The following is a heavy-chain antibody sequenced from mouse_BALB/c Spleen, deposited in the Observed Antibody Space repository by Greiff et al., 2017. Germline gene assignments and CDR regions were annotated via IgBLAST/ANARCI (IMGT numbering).Heavy chain of an antibody. J-gene: IGHJ3*01. CDR3: ATLYYRYDSFAY. Sequence: VMLVESGPGLVAPSQSLSITCTVSGFSLTSYGVHWVRQPPGKGLEWLGVIWAGGSTNYNSALMSRLSISKDNSKSQVFLKMNSLQTDDTAMYYCATLYYRYDSFAYWGQGTLVTVSA. CDR2: IWAGGST. V-gene: IGHV2-9*02. D-gene: IGHD2-14*01. CDR1: GFSLTSYG.